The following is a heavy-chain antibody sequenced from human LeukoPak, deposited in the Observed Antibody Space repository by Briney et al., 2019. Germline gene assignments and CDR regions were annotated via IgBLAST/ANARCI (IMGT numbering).Heavy chain of an antibody. Sequence: PGGSLRLSGGAFGFTLGYYWMFWAGQAPGKGLVCVARSNGDGTLTNYADSVKGRFIISRDNAKNTLYLQMNSLRVEDTAVYFCTRDPRNKGLDPWGQGTLVTVSS. V-gene: IGHV3-74*01. CDR2: SNGDGTLT. CDR1: GFTLGYYW. CDR3: TRDPRNKGLDP. J-gene: IGHJ5*02. D-gene: IGHD2/OR15-2a*01.